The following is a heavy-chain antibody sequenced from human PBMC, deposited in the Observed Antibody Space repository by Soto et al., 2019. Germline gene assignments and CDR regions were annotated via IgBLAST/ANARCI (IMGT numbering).Heavy chain of an antibody. CDR1: GGSFTGHF. V-gene: IGHV4-34*01. CDR2: VSHSGNT. J-gene: IGHJ6*02. CDR3: AGDQGYYYSGTDV. Sequence: SETLSLTCTVSGGSFTGHFWSWVRQPPGKGLEWIGEVSHSGNTKYYPSLRSRVTLSVDSSKSQISLALTSVTAADTAVYFCAGDQGYYYSGTDVWGQGTTVTVSS. D-gene: IGHD2-2*01.